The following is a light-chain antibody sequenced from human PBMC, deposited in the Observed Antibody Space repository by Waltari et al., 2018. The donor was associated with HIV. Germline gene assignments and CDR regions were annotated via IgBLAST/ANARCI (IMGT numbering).Light chain of an antibody. Sequence: QLVLTQSPSASASLGASVKLTCTLSRGYTHYAIGWYHQQPEKGPRDLMKVKSDGSHIKGDESPDRSAGSSAGAERYLTFARLQSEDEGVYYCPTWGSGLWVFGGGTKLTVL. CDR1: RGYTHYA. V-gene: IGLV4-69*01. CDR2: VKSDGSH. J-gene: IGLJ3*02. CDR3: PTWGSGLWV.